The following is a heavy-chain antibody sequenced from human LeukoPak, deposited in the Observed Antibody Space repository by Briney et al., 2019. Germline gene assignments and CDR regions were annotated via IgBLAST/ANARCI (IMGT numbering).Heavy chain of an antibody. CDR1: GFTFSSYA. Sequence: GGSLRLSCAASGFTFSSYAMSWVRQAPGKGLEWVSAISGSGGSTYYADSAKGRFTISRDNSKSTLYLQMNSLRAEDTAVYYCAKLYYDFWSGYSDAFDIWGQGTMVTVSS. V-gene: IGHV3-23*01. CDR2: ISGSGGST. CDR3: AKLYYDFWSGYSDAFDI. D-gene: IGHD3-3*01. J-gene: IGHJ3*02.